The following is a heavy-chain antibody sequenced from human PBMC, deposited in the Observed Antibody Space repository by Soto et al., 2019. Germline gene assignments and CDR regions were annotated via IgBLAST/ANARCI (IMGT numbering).Heavy chain of an antibody. D-gene: IGHD2-15*01. J-gene: IGHJ4*02. Sequence: GVSVKVSCKASGYTFTGYYMHWVRQAPGQGLEWMGWINPNSGGTNYAQKFQGWVTMTRDTSISTAYMELSRLRSDDTAVYYCASEHCSVGSCYFDYWGQGTLVTVS. CDR1: GYTFTGYY. V-gene: IGHV1-2*04. CDR2: INPNSGGT. CDR3: ASEHCSVGSCYFDY.